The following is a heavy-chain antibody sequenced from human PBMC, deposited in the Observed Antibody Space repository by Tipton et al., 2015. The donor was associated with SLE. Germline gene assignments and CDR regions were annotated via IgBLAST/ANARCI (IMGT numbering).Heavy chain of an antibody. D-gene: IGHD3-10*01. Sequence: SLRLSCAASGFTFSDHYMDWVRQAPGKGLEWVGRTRNKANSYTTDYAASVKGRFTISRDDSKNSLYLQMNSLKTEDTAVYYCARADYYGSGSLSYWGQGTLVTVSS. CDR2: TRNKANSYTT. CDR3: ARADYYGSGSLSY. CDR1: GFTFSDHY. V-gene: IGHV3-72*01. J-gene: IGHJ4*02.